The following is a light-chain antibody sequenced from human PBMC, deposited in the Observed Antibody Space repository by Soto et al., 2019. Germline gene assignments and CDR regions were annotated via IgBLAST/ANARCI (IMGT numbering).Light chain of an antibody. Sequence: DIQLTQSPSFLSASVGDRVTITCRASQDISSSLAWYQQKPGKAPKILMYAASSLESWVPSRFSGSGSGTDFTLTISSLQPYDFATYYCQQVNSFPPFTFGGGTTVEIK. J-gene: IGKJ4*01. CDR3: QQVNSFPPFT. CDR2: AAS. V-gene: IGKV1-9*01. CDR1: QDISSS.